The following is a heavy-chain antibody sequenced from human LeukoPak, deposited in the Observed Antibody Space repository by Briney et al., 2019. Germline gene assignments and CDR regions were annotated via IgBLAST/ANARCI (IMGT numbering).Heavy chain of an antibody. D-gene: IGHD6-13*01. V-gene: IGHV1-58*01. CDR2: IVVGSGNT. Sequence: TSGKVSCKASGFTYTSSAVQWVRQARGQRLEWIGWIVVGSGNTNYAQKFQERVTITRDMSTSTAYMELSSLRSEDTAVYYCAAGAAAAFSDYWGQGTLITVSS. J-gene: IGHJ4*02. CDR3: AAGAAAAFSDY. CDR1: GFTYTSSA.